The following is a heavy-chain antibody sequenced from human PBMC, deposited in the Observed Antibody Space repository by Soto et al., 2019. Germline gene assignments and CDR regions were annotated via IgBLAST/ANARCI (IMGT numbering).Heavy chain of an antibody. Sequence: QVQLVESGGGVVQPGRSLRLSCAASGSTFSTYGMHWVRQAPGKGLEWVAIIWFDGSNKYYAESVEGRFTISRDNSKSTLFLQMNSLRDEDTAVYYCGRGSGSATPGPFDIWGRGTMVTVSS. J-gene: IGHJ3*02. D-gene: IGHD3-10*01. CDR1: GSTFSTYG. V-gene: IGHV3-33*01. CDR2: IWFDGSNK. CDR3: GRGSGSATPGPFDI.